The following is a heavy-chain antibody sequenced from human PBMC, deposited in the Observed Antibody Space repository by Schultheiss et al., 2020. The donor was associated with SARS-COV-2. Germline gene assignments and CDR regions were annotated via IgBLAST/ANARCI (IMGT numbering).Heavy chain of an antibody. D-gene: IGHD2-21*02. CDR2: INHSGST. Sequence: GSLRLSCAVYGGSFSGYYWSWIRQPPGKGLEWIGEINHSGSTNYNPSLKSRVTISVDTSKNQFSLKLSSVTAADTAVYYCARVWATAIYDYWGQGTLVTVSS. CDR3: ARVWATAIYDY. CDR1: GGSFSGYY. J-gene: IGHJ4*02. V-gene: IGHV4-34*01.